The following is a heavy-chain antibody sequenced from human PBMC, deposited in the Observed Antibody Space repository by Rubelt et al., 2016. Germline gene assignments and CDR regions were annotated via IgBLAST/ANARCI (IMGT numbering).Heavy chain of an antibody. CDR3: ARDRAYCGGDCYPLFFGMDV. Sequence: QGQLVESGGGVVQPGRSLRLSCAASGFTFGNYGMHWVRQAPGKGLEWVAVIWYDGSNEDYADSVKGRLTISRDNSKNTVYLQMNSWRAEDTAVYYCARDRAYCGGDCYPLFFGMDVWGPGTTVTVSS. D-gene: IGHD2-21*02. CDR2: IWYDGSNE. CDR1: GFTFGNYG. V-gene: IGHV3-33*01. J-gene: IGHJ6*02.